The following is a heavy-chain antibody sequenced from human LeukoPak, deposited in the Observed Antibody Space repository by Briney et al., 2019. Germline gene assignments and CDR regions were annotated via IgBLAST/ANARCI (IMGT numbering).Heavy chain of an antibody. Sequence: ETLSLTCAVYGGSFSGYYWSWVRQAPGKGLEWVANIKQDGSEKYYVDSVKGRFTISRDNAKNSLYLQMNSLRAEDTAVYYCARARNEGDYFDYWGQGTLVTVSS. CDR3: ARARNEGDYFDY. CDR1: GGSFSGYY. J-gene: IGHJ4*02. D-gene: IGHD1-1*01. V-gene: IGHV3-7*01. CDR2: IKQDGSEK.